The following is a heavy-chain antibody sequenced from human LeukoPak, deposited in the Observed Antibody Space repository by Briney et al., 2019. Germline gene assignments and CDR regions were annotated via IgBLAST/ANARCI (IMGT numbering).Heavy chain of an antibody. CDR1: RFTFSTYG. CDR3: ARDSWNYGLLDS. Sequence: PGGSLRLSCAASRFTFSTYGIHGVRQAPGKGREWVAVVWYDGSNKYYADSVKGRFTISRDNSKNTLYLQMNSLRAEGTAVYYCARDSWNYGLLDSWGQGTLVTVSS. V-gene: IGHV3-33*01. CDR2: VWYDGSNK. J-gene: IGHJ4*02. D-gene: IGHD1-7*01.